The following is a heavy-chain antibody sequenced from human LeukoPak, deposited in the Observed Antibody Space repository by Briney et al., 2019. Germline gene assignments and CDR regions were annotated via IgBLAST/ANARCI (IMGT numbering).Heavy chain of an antibody. J-gene: IGHJ6*03. D-gene: IGHD3-3*01. V-gene: IGHV1-18*01. CDR2: ISAYNGNT. CDR1: GYTFTSYG. Sequence: RGASVKVSCKASGYTFTSYGISWVRQAPGQGLEWMGWISAYNGNTNYAQKLQGRVTMTTDTSTSTAYMELRSLRSDDTAVYYCARQIWSGYYWYYYYYMDVWGKGTTVTVSS. CDR3: ARQIWSGYYWYYYYYMDV.